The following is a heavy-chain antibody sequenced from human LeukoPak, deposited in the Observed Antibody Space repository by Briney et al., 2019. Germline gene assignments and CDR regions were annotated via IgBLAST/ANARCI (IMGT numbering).Heavy chain of an antibody. V-gene: IGHV1-2*02. D-gene: IGHD1-26*01. CDR3: ARDVGGIVGATGDY. Sequence: ASVKVSCKASGYTFTGYYMHWVRQAPGQGLEWMGWINPNSGGTNYAQEFRGRVTMTRDTSISTAYMELSRLRSDDTAVYYCARDVGGIVGATGDYWGQGTLVTVSS. CDR2: INPNSGGT. CDR1: GYTFTGYY. J-gene: IGHJ4*02.